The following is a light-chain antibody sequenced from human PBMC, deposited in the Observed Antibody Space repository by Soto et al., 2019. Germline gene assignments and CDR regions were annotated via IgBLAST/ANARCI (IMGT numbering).Light chain of an antibody. J-gene: IGLJ1*01. CDR3: QSADSTGSYPV. Sequence: SYELTQPPSVSVSPGQTARITCSGDALPKQYAYWYQQKPGQAPVLVIYKDSERPSGIPDRFSGSSSGTTVTLTISGVQAEDGADYYCQSADSTGSYPVFGTGTKLTVL. CDR2: KDS. CDR1: ALPKQY. V-gene: IGLV3-25*03.